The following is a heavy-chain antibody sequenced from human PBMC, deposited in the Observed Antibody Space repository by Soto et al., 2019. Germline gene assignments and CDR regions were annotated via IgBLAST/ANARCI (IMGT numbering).Heavy chain of an antibody. V-gene: IGHV1-18*04. CDR2: ISGYKDNP. J-gene: IGHJ5*02. Sequence: ASGKVSCKGSGYTFTSFGINWVRHAPRQGLEWMGWISGYKDNPNHAQKFQGRVTMTTDTSTSTGYMELRSLRSDDTAVYYCARAGKLQWLQHSFAPWGQGTQVTVSS. CDR1: GYTFTSFG. CDR3: ARAGKLQWLQHSFAP. D-gene: IGHD6-19*01.